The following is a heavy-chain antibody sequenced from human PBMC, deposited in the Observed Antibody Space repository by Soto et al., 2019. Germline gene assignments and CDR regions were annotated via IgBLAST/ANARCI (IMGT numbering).Heavy chain of an antibody. V-gene: IGHV1-69*06. CDR3: ARQQGTAAANDY. CDR2: IIGIFGTA. D-gene: IGHD6-13*01. CDR1: GGTFGSYS. J-gene: IGHJ4*02. Sequence: GASVKVSCKASGGTFGSYSISWVRQAPGQGLEWMGGIIGIFGTANYAQKFQGRVTITADKSTSTAYMELSSLRSEDTAVYYCARQQGTAAANDYWCQGTLVTVST.